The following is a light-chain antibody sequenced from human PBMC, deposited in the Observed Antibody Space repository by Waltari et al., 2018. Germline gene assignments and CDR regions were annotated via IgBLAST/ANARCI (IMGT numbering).Light chain of an antibody. Sequence: QSALTQPASVSGSPGQSITISCTGTSSDVVSYTLVSWYQQNPGRAPKLMIYADSKRPSGVYDRFSGSKSGNTASLTISGLKAEDEADYYCSSSAGFSTVVFGGGTKLTVL. CDR1: SSDVVSYTL. J-gene: IGLJ2*01. V-gene: IGLV2-23*01. CDR2: ADS. CDR3: SSSAGFSTVV.